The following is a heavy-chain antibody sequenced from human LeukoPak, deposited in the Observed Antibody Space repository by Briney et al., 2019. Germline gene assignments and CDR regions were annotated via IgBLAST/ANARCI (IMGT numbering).Heavy chain of an antibody. V-gene: IGHV1-69*06. Sequence: SVKVSCKASGGTFSSYAISWVRQAPGQGLEWMGGIIPIFGTANYAQKFKGRVTITADKSTSTAYMELSSLRSEDTAVYYCARGHIVVVGGVNWFDPWGQGTLVTVSS. D-gene: IGHD2-15*01. CDR2: IIPIFGTA. J-gene: IGHJ5*02. CDR3: ARGHIVVVGGVNWFDP. CDR1: GGTFSSYA.